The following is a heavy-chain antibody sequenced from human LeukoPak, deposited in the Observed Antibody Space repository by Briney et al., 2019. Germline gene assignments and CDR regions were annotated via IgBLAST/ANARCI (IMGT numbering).Heavy chain of an antibody. V-gene: IGHV1-46*01. D-gene: IGHD4-17*01. Sequence: ASVKVSCKASGYTFTSYYTHWVRQAPGQGLEWMGIINPSGGSTSYAQKFQGRVTMTRDTSTSTVYMELSSLRSEDTAVYYCARDWYGDYVFDYWGQGTLVTVSS. CDR3: ARDWYGDYVFDY. CDR2: INPSGGST. J-gene: IGHJ4*02. CDR1: GYTFTSYY.